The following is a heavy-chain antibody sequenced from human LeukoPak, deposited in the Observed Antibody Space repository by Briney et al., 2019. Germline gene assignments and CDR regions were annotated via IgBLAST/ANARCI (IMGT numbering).Heavy chain of an antibody. CDR2: IYYSGST. CDR3: ARAYYYYMDV. Sequence: SETLSLTCTVSGGSISSGTYYWGWIRQPPGKGLEWIGSIYYSGSTYYNPSLKSRVTISVDTSKNQFSLKLNSVTAADTAVYYCARAYYYYMDVWGKGTTVSVSS. CDR1: GGSISSGTYY. V-gene: IGHV4-39*07. J-gene: IGHJ6*03.